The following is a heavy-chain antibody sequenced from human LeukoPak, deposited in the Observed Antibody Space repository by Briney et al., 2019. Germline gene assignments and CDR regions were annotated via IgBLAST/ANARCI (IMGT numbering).Heavy chain of an antibody. V-gene: IGHV4-61*01. CDR1: GYSISSGYY. CDR2: IYYSGST. J-gene: IGHJ6*03. Sequence: SETLSLTCTVSGYSISSGYYWSWIRQPPGKGLEWIGYIYYSGSTNYNPSLKSRVTISVDTSKNQFSLKLSSVTAADTAVYYCAISSGSYGTYYYYYYMDVWGKGTTVTISS. CDR3: AISSGSYGTYYYYYYMDV. D-gene: IGHD3-10*01.